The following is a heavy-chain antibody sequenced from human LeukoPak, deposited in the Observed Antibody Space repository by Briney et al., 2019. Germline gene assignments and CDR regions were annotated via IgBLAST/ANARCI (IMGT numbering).Heavy chain of an antibody. CDR2: IYSGGNT. CDR3: ARRDGYNYYFAY. V-gene: IGHV3-53*01. J-gene: IGHJ4*02. Sequence: GGSLRLSCAASGFTVSSNYMSWVRQAPGKGLEWVSVIYSGGNTYYADSVKGRLTISRDNSKNTLYLQMNSLRAEDTAVYYCARRDGYNYYFAYWGQGTLVTVSS. CDR1: GFTVSSNY. D-gene: IGHD5-24*01.